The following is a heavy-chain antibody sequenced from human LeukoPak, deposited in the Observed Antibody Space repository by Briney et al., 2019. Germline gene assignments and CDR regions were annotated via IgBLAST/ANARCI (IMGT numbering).Heavy chain of an antibody. Sequence: ASVKASCKASGYTFTSYDINCVRQATGQGLEWMGWMNPNSGNTGYAQKFQGRVTITKNSSLSTAYMELSSLRSEDTAVYYCARVAYDSSGSAVDYWGQGTLVTVSS. CDR1: GYTFTSYD. CDR2: MNPNSGNT. D-gene: IGHD3-22*01. CDR3: ARVAYDSSGSAVDY. J-gene: IGHJ4*02. V-gene: IGHV1-8*03.